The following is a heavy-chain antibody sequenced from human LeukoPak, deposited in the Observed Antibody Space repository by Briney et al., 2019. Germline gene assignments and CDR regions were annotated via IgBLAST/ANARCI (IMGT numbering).Heavy chain of an antibody. CDR3: ARDRLRISGSYRYDAFDI. CDR1: GFTFSTYG. CDR2: VLYDGGNK. D-gene: IGHD4-17*01. V-gene: IGHV3-33*05. J-gene: IGHJ3*02. Sequence: PGGSLRLSCEASGFTFSTYGMHWVRQAPGKGLEWVAVVLYDGGNKYYADSVKGRFTISRDNSKNTLYLQMNSLRAEDTAVYYCARDRLRISGSYRYDAFDIWGQGTMVTVSS.